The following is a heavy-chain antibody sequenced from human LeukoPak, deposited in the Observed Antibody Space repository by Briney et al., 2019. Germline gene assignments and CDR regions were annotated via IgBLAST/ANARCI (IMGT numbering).Heavy chain of an antibody. V-gene: IGHV4-30-2*01. CDR1: GGSISSGGYY. J-gene: IGHJ4*02. D-gene: IGHD6-13*01. Sequence: SETLSLTCTVSGGSISSGGYYWSWIRQPPGKGLEWIGYIYHSGSTYYNPSLKSRVTISVDRSKNQFSLKLSSVTAADTAVYYCARGYSSSWYVRYWGQGTLVTVSS. CDR2: IYHSGST. CDR3: ARGYSSSWYVRY.